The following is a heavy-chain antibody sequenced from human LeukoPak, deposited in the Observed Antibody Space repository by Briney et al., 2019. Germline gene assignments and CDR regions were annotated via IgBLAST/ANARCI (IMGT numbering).Heavy chain of an antibody. V-gene: IGHV1-69*05. D-gene: IGHD5-24*01. CDR3: AIFSVEMATIDAFDI. J-gene: IGHJ3*02. CDR2: IIPIFGTA. CDR1: GGTFSSYA. Sequence: VASVKVSCKASGGTFSSYAISWVRQAPGQGLELMGRIIPIFGTANYAQKFQGRVTITTDESTSTAYMELSSLRSEDTAVYYCAIFSVEMATIDAFDIWGQGTMVTVSS.